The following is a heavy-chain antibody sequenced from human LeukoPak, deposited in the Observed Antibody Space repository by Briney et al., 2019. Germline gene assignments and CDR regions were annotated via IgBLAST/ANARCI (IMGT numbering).Heavy chain of an antibody. D-gene: IGHD4-17*01. Sequence: GRSLRLSCAASGFTFSSYGMHWVRQAPGKGLEWVAVISYDGSNKYYADSVKGRFTISRDNSKNTLYLQLNSLRVEDTAVYFCAKHRETYGDSCLDDYWGQGTLVTVSS. CDR2: ISYDGSNK. V-gene: IGHV3-30*18. J-gene: IGHJ4*02. CDR1: GFTFSSYG. CDR3: AKHRETYGDSCLDDY.